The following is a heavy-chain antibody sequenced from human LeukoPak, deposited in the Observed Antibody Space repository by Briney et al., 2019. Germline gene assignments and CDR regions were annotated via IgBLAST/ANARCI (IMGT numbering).Heavy chain of an antibody. V-gene: IGHV3-21*01. Sequence: GGSLRLSCAASGFTFSSYSMNWVRQAPGKGLGWVSSISSSSSYIYYADSVKGRFTISRDNAKNSLYLQMNSLRAEDTAVYYCARATSGGYYDTPLNFDYWGQGTLVTVSS. J-gene: IGHJ4*02. CDR1: GFTFSSYS. CDR3: ARATSGGYYDTPLNFDY. D-gene: IGHD3-22*01. CDR2: ISSSSSYI.